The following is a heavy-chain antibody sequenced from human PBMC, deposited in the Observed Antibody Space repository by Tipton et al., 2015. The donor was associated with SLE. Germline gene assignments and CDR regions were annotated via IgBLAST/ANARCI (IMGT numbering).Heavy chain of an antibody. CDR3: ARIGPQLWLPSGYYFDC. Sequence: TLSLTCAVSGYSISSGYYWGWIRQPPGKGLEWIGSIYHSGSTYYNPSLKSRVTISVDTSKNQFSLKLTSVTAADTAIYYCARIGPQLWLPSGYYFDCWGQGTLVTVSS. V-gene: IGHV4-38-2*01. CDR2: IYHSGST. CDR1: GYSISSGYY. J-gene: IGHJ4*02. D-gene: IGHD5-24*01.